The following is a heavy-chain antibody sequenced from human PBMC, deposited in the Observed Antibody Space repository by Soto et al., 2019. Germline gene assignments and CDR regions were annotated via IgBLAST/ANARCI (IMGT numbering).Heavy chain of an antibody. Sequence: GGLRLSCAASGFTFSYHNMNWVRQAPGKGLEWISYIPSSSGTIYYADSVKGRFTISRDNAKSSLYLQMNSLRAEDTAVYYCAREMGTPPARGFDYWGQGALVTVSS. CDR2: IPSSSGTI. D-gene: IGHD1-1*01. V-gene: IGHV3-48*01. J-gene: IGHJ4*02. CDR1: GFTFSYHN. CDR3: AREMGTPPARGFDY.